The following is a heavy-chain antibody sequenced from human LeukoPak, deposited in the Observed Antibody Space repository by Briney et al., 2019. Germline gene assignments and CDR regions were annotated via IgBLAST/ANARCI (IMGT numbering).Heavy chain of an antibody. V-gene: IGHV3-21*01. J-gene: IGHJ4*02. CDR1: GFTFSSYS. CDR2: ISSSSSYI. Sequence: GGSLRLSCAASGFTFSSYSMNWVRQAPGKGLEWVSSISSSSSYIYYVDSVKGRFTISRDNAKNSLYLQMNSLRAEDTAVYYCARDSSSWYSPSYYFDYWGQGTLVTVSS. CDR3: ARDSSSWYSPSYYFDY. D-gene: IGHD6-13*01.